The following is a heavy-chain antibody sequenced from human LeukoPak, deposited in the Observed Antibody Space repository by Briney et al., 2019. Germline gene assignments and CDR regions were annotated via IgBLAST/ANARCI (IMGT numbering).Heavy chain of an antibody. CDR3: AKDLGSSGWYIDY. CDR1: GFTFSSYA. V-gene: IGHV3-23*01. J-gene: IGHJ4*02. CDR2: NSGGSS. D-gene: IGHD6-19*01. Sequence: GGSLRLSCAASGFTFSSYAMSWVRQAPGKGLEWVSSNSGGSSYYADSVKGRFTISRDNSKNTLYLQMNSLRAEDTAVYYCAKDLGSSGWYIDYWGQGTLVTVSS.